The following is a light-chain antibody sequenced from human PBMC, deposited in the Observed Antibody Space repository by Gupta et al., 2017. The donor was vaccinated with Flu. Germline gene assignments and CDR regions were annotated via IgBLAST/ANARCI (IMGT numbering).Light chain of an antibody. Sequence: DIQMTQSPSSLSASVGDRVTITCRASQRFSNYLNWYQQKPGKAPKLLIYDISNLQSGVPSRFSGSGSGTDFTLTISSLQPEDFAIYYCQQSDSMPRTFGQGTRVEIK. CDR1: QRFSNY. J-gene: IGKJ1*01. CDR2: DIS. CDR3: QQSDSMPRT. V-gene: IGKV1-39*01.